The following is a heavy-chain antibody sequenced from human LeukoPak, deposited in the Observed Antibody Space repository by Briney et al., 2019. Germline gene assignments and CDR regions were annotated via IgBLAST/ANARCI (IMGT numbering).Heavy chain of an antibody. CDR3: ARDRRT. D-gene: IGHD1-14*01. CDR1: GFTFSTYW. Sequence: GGSLRLSCSASGFTFSTYWMSWVRQAPGKGLEWVANIKQDGSEKYYVDSVKGRFTISRDNAENSLYLQMNSLKAEDTAIYYCARDRRTWGQGTLVTVSS. V-gene: IGHV3-7*03. J-gene: IGHJ4*02. CDR2: IKQDGSEK.